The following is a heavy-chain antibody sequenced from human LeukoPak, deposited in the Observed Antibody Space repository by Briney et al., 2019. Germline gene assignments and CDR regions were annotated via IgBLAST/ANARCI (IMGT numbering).Heavy chain of an antibody. J-gene: IGHJ4*02. CDR1: GFTFSSYW. CDR2: IKQDGSEK. CDR3: AREVRAAAGTPGFDY. D-gene: IGHD6-13*01. Sequence: GGSLRLSCAASGFTFSSYWMSWVRQAPGKGLEWVANIKQDGSEKYYVDSVKGRFTISRDNAKNSLYLQMNSLRAEDTAVYYCAREVRAAAGTPGFDYWGQGTLVTAYS. V-gene: IGHV3-7*01.